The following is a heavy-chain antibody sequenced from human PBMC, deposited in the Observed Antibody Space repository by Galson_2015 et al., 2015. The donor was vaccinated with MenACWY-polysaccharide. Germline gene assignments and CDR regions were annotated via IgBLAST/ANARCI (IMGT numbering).Heavy chain of an antibody. J-gene: IGHJ4*02. CDR2: TYCRSKCYN. D-gene: IGHD3-9*01. Sequence: CAISGDSVSSHSAVWNWIRQSPSRGLEGLGRTYCRSKCYNDYAVSVKSRITIKPDTSKNQFSLQLNSVTPEDTAVYYCTRYLDTLLTPRVGFDYLGPGTPVTVSP. V-gene: IGHV6-1*01. CDR1: GDSVSSHSAV. CDR3: TRYLDTLLTPRVGFDY.